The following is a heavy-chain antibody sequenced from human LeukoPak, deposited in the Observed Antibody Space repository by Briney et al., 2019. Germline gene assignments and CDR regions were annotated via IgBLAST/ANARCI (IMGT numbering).Heavy chain of an antibody. J-gene: IGHJ4*02. CDR1: GGSTSSYY. CDR2: IYYSGST. Sequence: SETLSLTCTVSGGSTSSYYWSWIRQPPGKGLEWIGYIYYSGSTNYNPSLKSRVTISVDTSKNQFSLKLSSVTAADTAVYYCASTPQGTAMVGYYFDYWGQGTLVTVSS. CDR3: ASTPQGTAMVGYYFDY. V-gene: IGHV4-59*01. D-gene: IGHD5-18*01.